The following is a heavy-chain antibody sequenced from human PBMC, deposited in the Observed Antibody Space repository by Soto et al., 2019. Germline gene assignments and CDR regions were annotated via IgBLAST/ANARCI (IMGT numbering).Heavy chain of an antibody. J-gene: IGHJ4*02. Sequence: ASVNFSCKASGSSFTGYFIHWVRQAPGQGLEWMGWINPNTGGTKYSQKFQGRVTMTRDTSISTAYMELSRLRSDDTAVYYCARETMASSAFGYWGQGTLVTVS. V-gene: IGHV1-2*02. CDR3: ARETMASSAFGY. D-gene: IGHD3-10*01. CDR2: INPNTGGT. CDR1: GSSFTGYF.